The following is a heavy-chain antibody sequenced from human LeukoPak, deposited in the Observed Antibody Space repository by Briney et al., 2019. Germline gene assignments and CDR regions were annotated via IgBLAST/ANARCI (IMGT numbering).Heavy chain of an antibody. D-gene: IGHD2-21*02. Sequence: PGGSLRLSCAASGFTFSNAWMSWVRQAPGKGLEWVGRIKSKTDGGTTDYAAPVKGRFTISRDDSKNTLYLQMNSLRAEDTAVYYCARDPYCGGDCYPQSYYYYGMDVWGQGTTVTVSS. CDR1: GFTFSNAW. J-gene: IGHJ6*02. V-gene: IGHV3-15*01. CDR2: IKSKTDGGTT. CDR3: ARDPYCGGDCYPQSYYYYGMDV.